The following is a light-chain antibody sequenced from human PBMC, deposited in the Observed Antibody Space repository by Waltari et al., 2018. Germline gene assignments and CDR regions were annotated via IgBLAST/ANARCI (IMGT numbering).Light chain of an antibody. Sequence: DIVMTQSPEFLAVSLGERATINCKSSQSVLYNSNDKNYLAWYQQKPGQPPKLLIYWASTRQSGVPDRFSGSGSGTDFTLTSNSLQAEDVAVYYCQQDYSRRTFGRGTRVEIK. J-gene: IGKJ1*01. CDR2: WAS. CDR3: QQDYSRRT. CDR1: QSVLYNSNDKNY. V-gene: IGKV4-1*01.